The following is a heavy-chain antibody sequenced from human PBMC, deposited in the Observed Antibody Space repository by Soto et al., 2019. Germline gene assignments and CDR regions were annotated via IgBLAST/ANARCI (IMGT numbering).Heavy chain of an antibody. Sequence: EVQLLESGGGLVQPGGSLRLSCAASGFTFSSYAMSWVRQAPGKGLEWVSAISGSGGRTYYADSVKGRFTISRDNSKNTLYLQMNSLRAEDTAVYYCAPHLWFGELYYWGQGTLVTVSS. CDR2: ISGSGGRT. CDR3: APHLWFGELYY. J-gene: IGHJ4*02. CDR1: GFTFSSYA. V-gene: IGHV3-23*01. D-gene: IGHD3-10*01.